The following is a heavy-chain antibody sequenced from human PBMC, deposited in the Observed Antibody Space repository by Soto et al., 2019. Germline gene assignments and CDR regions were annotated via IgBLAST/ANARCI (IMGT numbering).Heavy chain of an antibody. CDR3: ASCLVTSYFYYYGMDV. CDR2: TIPIFGTT. V-gene: IGHV1-69*12. D-gene: IGHD2-21*02. Sequence: QVQLVQSGAEVKKPGSSVKVSCKASGGTFSSYSISWVRQAPGQGLEWMGGTIPIFGTTNYAQKFQGRVTITADESTSTAYLELSCLRSVDTAVYYCASCLVTSYFYYYGMDVWGQGTTVTVSS. J-gene: IGHJ6*02. CDR1: GGTFSSYS.